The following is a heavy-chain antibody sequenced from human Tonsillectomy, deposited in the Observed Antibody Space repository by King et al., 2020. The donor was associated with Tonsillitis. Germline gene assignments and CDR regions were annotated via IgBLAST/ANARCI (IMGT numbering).Heavy chain of an antibody. CDR2: IDWDDDK. Sequence: VTLKESGPALVKPTQTLTLTCTFSGFSLSTSGMCVSWIRQPPGKALEWPALIDWDDDKYYSTSLKTRLTISKDTSKNQVVLTMTNMDPVDTATYYCARTAWQVRVTPFDYWGQGTLVTVSS. J-gene: IGHJ4*02. V-gene: IGHV2-70*01. D-gene: IGHD2-15*01. CDR1: GFSLSTSGMC. CDR3: ARTAWQVRVTPFDY.